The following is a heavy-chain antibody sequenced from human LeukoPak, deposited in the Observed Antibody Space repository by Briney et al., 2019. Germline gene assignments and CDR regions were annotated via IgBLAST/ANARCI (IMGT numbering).Heavy chain of an antibody. CDR1: GFTFSRYA. J-gene: IGHJ4*02. CDR3: AKHWYYDILTGYSPHFDY. Sequence: GGSLRLSCAASGFTFSRYAMSWVRQAPGKGLEWVSAISGSGGSTYYADSVKGRFTISRDNSKNTRYLQMNSLRAEDTAVYYCAKHWYYDILTGYSPHFDYWGQGTLVTVSS. V-gene: IGHV3-23*01. D-gene: IGHD3-9*01. CDR2: ISGSGGST.